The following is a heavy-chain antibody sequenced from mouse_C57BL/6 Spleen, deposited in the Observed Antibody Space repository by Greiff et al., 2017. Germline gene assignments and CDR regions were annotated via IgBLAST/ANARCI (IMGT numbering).Heavy chain of an antibody. CDR3: VRIPQLGRYAMDY. CDR2: IWSGGST. D-gene: IGHD4-1*02. V-gene: IGHV2-2*01. Sequence: VKLMESGPGLVQPSQSLSITCTVSGFSLTSYGVHWVRQSPGKGLEWLGVIWSGGSTDYNAAFISRLSISKDNSKSQVFFKMNSLQADDTAIYYCVRIPQLGRYAMDYWGQGTSVTVSS. CDR1: GFSLTSYG. J-gene: IGHJ4*01.